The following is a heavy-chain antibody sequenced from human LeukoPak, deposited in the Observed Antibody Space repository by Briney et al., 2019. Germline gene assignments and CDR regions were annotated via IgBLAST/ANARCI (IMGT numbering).Heavy chain of an antibody. Sequence: GGSLRLSCAASGFTFSSYAMSWVRQAPGKGLEWVSAISGSGGSTYYADSVKGRFTTSRDNSKNTLYLQMNSLRAEDTAVYYCAKVPYYDILTGFDYWGQGTLVTVSS. D-gene: IGHD3-9*01. CDR1: GFTFSSYA. J-gene: IGHJ4*02. V-gene: IGHV3-23*01. CDR2: ISGSGGST. CDR3: AKVPYYDILTGFDY.